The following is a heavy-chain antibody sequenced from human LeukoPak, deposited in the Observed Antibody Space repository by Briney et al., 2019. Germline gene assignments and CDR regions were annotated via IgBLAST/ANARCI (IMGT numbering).Heavy chain of an antibody. V-gene: IGHV3-21*01. Sequence: GGSLRLSCAASGFTFSSYSMNWVRQAPGKGLEWVSSISSSSSYIYYADSVKGRFTISRDNAKNSLYLQMNSLRAGDTAVYYCASPLLSSGWYLGAFDIWGQGTMVTVSS. J-gene: IGHJ3*02. CDR2: ISSSSSYI. CDR1: GFTFSSYS. CDR3: ASPLLSSGWYLGAFDI. D-gene: IGHD6-19*01.